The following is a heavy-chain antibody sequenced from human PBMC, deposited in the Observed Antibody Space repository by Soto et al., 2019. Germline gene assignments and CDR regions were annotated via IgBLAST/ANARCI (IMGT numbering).Heavy chain of an antibody. V-gene: IGHV1-18*01. CDR1: GYTFTSYG. CDR2: ISAYNGNT. CDR3: ARDQGVVVPAARVWFDP. J-gene: IGHJ5*02. D-gene: IGHD2-2*01. Sequence: GASVKVSCKASGYTFTSYGISWVRQAPGQGLEWMGWISAYNGNTNYAQKLQGRVTMTTDTSTSTAYMELRSLRSDDTAVYYCARDQGVVVPAARVWFDPWGQGTLVTVSS.